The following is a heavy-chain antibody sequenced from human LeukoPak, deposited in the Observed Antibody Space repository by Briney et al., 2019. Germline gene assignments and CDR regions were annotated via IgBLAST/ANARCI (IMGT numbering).Heavy chain of an antibody. Sequence: GGSLRLSCAASGFTFSSYEMNWVRQAPGKGLEWVSYISSSGSTIYYADSVKGRFTISRDNAKNSRYLQMNSLRAEDTAVYYCARDYYDSSGYYGLDYWGQGTLVTVSS. CDR3: ARDYYDSSGYYGLDY. D-gene: IGHD3-22*01. CDR1: GFTFSSYE. CDR2: ISSSGSTI. V-gene: IGHV3-48*03. J-gene: IGHJ4*02.